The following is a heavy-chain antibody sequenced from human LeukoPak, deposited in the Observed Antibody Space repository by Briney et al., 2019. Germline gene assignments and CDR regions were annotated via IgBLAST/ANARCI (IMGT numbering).Heavy chain of an antibody. CDR2: ITSSSSYI. CDR3: ARDPCGGDCYSGNYYYGMDV. J-gene: IGHJ6*02. D-gene: IGHD2-21*02. V-gene: IGHV3-21*01. Sequence: GGSLRLSCTASGFTFSSYSMNWVRQAPGKGLEWVSSITSSSSYIYYADSVKGRFTISRDNAKNSLYLQMNSLRAEDTAVYYCARDPCGGDCYSGNYYYGMDVWGQGTTVTVSS. CDR1: GFTFSSYS.